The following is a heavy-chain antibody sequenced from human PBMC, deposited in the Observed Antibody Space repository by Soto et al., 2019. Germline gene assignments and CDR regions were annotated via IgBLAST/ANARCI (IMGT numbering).Heavy chain of an antibody. V-gene: IGHV3-74*01. Sequence: EVQLVESGGGLVQPGGSLRLSCAASGFTFSSYWMHWVRQAPGKGLVWVSRINSDGSSTSYADSVKGRFTISRDNAKSTLYLQMNSLRAEDTAAYYCVRTSLVVAAATREDYWGQGTLVTVSS. CDR2: INSDGSST. D-gene: IGHD2-15*01. J-gene: IGHJ4*02. CDR3: VRTSLVVAAATREDY. CDR1: GFTFSSYW.